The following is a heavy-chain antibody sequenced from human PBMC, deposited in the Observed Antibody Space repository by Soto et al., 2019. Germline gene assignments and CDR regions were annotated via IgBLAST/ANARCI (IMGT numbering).Heavy chain of an antibody. CDR2: IRSRANNYAT. Sequence: EVQLVESGGGLVQPGGSLKLSCAASGFIFSGSAIHWVRQASGKGLEWVGRIRSRANNYATSSGESVKGRFKFTRDNSKNTAYLQMNSLKTEVTATYYCSRGQVAPIVDYYDHGMDVWGQGTTVTVSS. J-gene: IGHJ6*02. CDR3: SRGQVAPIVDYYDHGMDV. D-gene: IGHD1-26*01. CDR1: GFIFSGSA. V-gene: IGHV3-73*02.